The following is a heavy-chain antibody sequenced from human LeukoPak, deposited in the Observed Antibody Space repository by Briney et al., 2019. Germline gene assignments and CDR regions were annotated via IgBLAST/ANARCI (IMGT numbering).Heavy chain of an antibody. D-gene: IGHD6-13*01. J-gene: IGHJ4*02. Sequence: GRSLRLSCSASEFTFRSDGMHWVRQAPGKGLEWVAFISNDGSRKYYGDSVKGRFTISRDNSKNTVYLQMNNLRGEDTAVYYCAKDRSTTWSFDYWGQGTLVTVSS. CDR2: ISNDGSRK. CDR1: EFTFRSDG. V-gene: IGHV3-30*18. CDR3: AKDRSTTWSFDY.